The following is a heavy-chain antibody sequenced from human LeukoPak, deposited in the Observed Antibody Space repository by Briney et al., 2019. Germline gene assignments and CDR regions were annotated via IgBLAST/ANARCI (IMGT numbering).Heavy chain of an antibody. V-gene: IGHV4-30-2*01. CDR1: GGSISSGGYS. J-gene: IGHJ4*02. Sequence: SETLSLTCAVSGGSISSGGYSWSWIRQPPRKGLEWIGYIYHSGSTYYNPSLKSRVTISVDRSKNQFSLKLSSVTAADTAVYYCARGALGYCSGGSCYLEYYFDYWGQGTLVTVSS. CDR2: IYHSGST. D-gene: IGHD2-15*01. CDR3: ARGALGYCSGGSCYLEYYFDY.